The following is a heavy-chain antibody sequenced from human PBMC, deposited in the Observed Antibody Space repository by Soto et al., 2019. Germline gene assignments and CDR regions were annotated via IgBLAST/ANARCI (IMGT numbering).Heavy chain of an antibody. Sequence: QVQLVESGGGVVQPGRSLRLSCAASGFTFSNYGMHWVRQAPGKGPEWVAVIWYDGSNKDYADSVKGRFTISRDNSKNTLYLQMNSLRAEDTAVYYCASALETVDYWGQGTLVTVSS. D-gene: IGHD4-17*01. V-gene: IGHV3-33*01. CDR1: GFTFSNYG. CDR3: ASALETVDY. CDR2: IWYDGSNK. J-gene: IGHJ4*02.